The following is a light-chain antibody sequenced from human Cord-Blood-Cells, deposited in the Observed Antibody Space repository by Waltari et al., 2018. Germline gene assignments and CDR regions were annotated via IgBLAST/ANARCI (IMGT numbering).Light chain of an antibody. Sequence: QSALTQPASVSGSPGQSITISCTGNSSDVGGDNYVSWYQQHPGKAPKLMIYDVSNRPSGVSNRFSGSKSGNTASLTISGLQAEDEADYYCSSYTSSSTWVFGGGTKLTVL. J-gene: IGLJ3*02. CDR2: DVS. V-gene: IGLV2-14*01. CDR3: SSYTSSSTWV. CDR1: SSDVGGDNY.